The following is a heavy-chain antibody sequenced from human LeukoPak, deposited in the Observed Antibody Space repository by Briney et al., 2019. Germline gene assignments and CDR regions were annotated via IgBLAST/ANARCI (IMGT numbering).Heavy chain of an antibody. V-gene: IGHV1-18*01. CDR3: ARGYGLLINYDILTEGEFDY. Sequence: GASVKVSCKASGYTFTSYGINWVRQAPGQGLEWMGWISAYNGNTNYAQKLQGRVTMTTDTSTSTAYMELRSLRSDDTAVYYCARGYGLLINYDILTEGEFDYWGQGTLVTVSS. D-gene: IGHD3-9*01. CDR2: ISAYNGNT. CDR1: GYTFTSYG. J-gene: IGHJ4*02.